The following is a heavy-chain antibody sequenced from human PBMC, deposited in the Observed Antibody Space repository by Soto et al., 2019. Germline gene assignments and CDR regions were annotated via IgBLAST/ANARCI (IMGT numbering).Heavy chain of an antibody. J-gene: IGHJ4*02. CDR3: ARHVNTAMVSDY. Sequence: PGESLKISCKGSGYSFTIYWISWVRQMPGKGLEWMGRIDPSDSYTNYSPSFQGHVTISADKSISTAYLQWSSLKASDTAMYYCARHVNTAMVSDYWGQGTLVTVSS. D-gene: IGHD5-18*01. CDR2: IDPSDSYT. V-gene: IGHV5-10-1*01. CDR1: GYSFTIYW.